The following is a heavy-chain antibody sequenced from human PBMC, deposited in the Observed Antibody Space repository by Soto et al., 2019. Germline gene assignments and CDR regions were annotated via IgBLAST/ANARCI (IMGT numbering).Heavy chain of an antibody. D-gene: IGHD3-10*01. CDR2: IYHSGST. V-gene: IGHV4-4*02. Sequence: QVQLQESGPGLVKPSGTLSLTCAVSGGSIGSSNWWSWVRQTPGKGLEWIGEIYHSGSTNYNPSLKSRVTISVDKSKNQFSLKLSSVSAADTAVYYCARERAFGESSPGYYYYGMDVWGQGTTVTVSS. J-gene: IGHJ6*02. CDR1: GGSIGSSNW. CDR3: ARERAFGESSPGYYYYGMDV.